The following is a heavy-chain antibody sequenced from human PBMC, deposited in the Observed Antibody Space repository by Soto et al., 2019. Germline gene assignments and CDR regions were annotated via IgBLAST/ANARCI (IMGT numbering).Heavy chain of an antibody. CDR2: ISGSGGST. Sequence: RVSCAPSGFTFGSYSRSWVGQAPGKGLEWVSAISGSGGSTYYADSVKGRFTISRDNSKNTLYLQMNSLRAEDTAVYYCAKEARGFYYLDYWGQGSLVTVSS. CDR3: AKEARGFYYLDY. V-gene: IGHV3-23*01. CDR1: GFTFGSYS. J-gene: IGHJ4*02.